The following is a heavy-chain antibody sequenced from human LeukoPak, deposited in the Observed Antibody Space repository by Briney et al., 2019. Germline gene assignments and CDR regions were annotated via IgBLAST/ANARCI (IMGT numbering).Heavy chain of an antibody. V-gene: IGHV4-34*01. Sequence: SETLSLTCAVYGGSFSGYYWSWIRQPPGKGPEWIGEINHSGSTNYNPSLKSRVTISVDTSKNQFSLKLSSVTAADTAVYYCARMGAAAGDYWGQGTLVTVSS. CDR2: INHSGST. CDR3: ARMGAAAGDY. D-gene: IGHD6-13*01. J-gene: IGHJ4*02. CDR1: GGSFSGYY.